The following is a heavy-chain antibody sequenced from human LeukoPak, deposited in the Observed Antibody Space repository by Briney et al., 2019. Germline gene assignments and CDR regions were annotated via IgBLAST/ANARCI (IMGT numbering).Heavy chain of an antibody. Sequence: RAGGSLRLSCAASGFTFSSYWMSWVRQAPGKGLERVANIKQDGSEKYYVDSVKGRFTISRDNAKNSLYLQMNSLRAEDTAVYYCARVLRGGRMNYYYYGMDVWGQGTTVTVSS. D-gene: IGHD3-10*01. J-gene: IGHJ6*02. CDR2: IKQDGSEK. CDR1: GFTFSSYW. CDR3: ARVLRGGRMNYYYYGMDV. V-gene: IGHV3-7*01.